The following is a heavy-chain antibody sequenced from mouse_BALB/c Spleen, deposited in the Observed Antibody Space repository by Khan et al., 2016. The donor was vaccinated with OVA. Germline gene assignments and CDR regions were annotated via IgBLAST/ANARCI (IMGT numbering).Heavy chain of an antibody. CDR2: INTYTGEP. CDR1: GYTFTNYG. V-gene: IGHV9-3-1*01. CDR3: ASGGYWYFDV. Sequence: QSGPELKKPGETVKISCKASGYTFTNYGMNWVKQAPGEGLKWMGWINTYTGEPTYADDFKGRFAFSLETSASTAYLQISNLKNEDTASNFCASGGYWYFDVWGAGTTVTVSA. D-gene: IGHD1-1*02. J-gene: IGHJ1*01.